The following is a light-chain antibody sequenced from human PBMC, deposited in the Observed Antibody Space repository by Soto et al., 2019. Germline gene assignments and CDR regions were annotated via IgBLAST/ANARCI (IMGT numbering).Light chain of an antibody. J-gene: IGKJ4*02. Sequence: EIVMTQSPATLSVSPGETATLSCRASQSVSYNLAWYQQKPGQGPRLLIYGAFTRATGIPARFSGSGSGTEFTLTISSLQSEDFAVYYCQQYKNWPPLTGGGGTKVEIK. CDR1: QSVSYN. CDR2: GAF. CDR3: QQYKNWPPLT. V-gene: IGKV3-15*01.